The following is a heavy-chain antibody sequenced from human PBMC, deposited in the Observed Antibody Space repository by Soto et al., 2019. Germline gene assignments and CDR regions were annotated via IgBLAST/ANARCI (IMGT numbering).Heavy chain of an antibody. CDR3: AKADRTLVTSYSLDV. D-gene: IGHD2-21*02. J-gene: IGHJ6*02. V-gene: IGHV4-34*01. Sequence: SETLSLTCAVYGGSFSGYYWTWIRQPPGKGLEWIGEINHSGTINFNPSLKSRLTISLDTSKKHFSLKLSSVTDADTAAYYCAKADRTLVTSYSLDVWGQGTTVTVSS. CDR1: GGSFSGYY. CDR2: INHSGTI.